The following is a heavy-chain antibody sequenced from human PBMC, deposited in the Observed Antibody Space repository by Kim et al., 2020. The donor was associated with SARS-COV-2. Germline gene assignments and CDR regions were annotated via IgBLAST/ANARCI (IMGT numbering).Heavy chain of an antibody. Sequence: ADTVKGRFTISRDNAKNQVFRQMNSLRVEDTAMYYCGREWGGPEPRNFDYWGQGILVTVSS. J-gene: IGHJ4*02. CDR3: GREWGGPEPRNFDY. D-gene: IGHD3-16*01. V-gene: IGHV3-11*06.